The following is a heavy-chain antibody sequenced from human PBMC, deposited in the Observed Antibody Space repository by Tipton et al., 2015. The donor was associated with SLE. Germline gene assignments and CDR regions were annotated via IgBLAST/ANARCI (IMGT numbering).Heavy chain of an antibody. V-gene: IGHV4-39*07. Sequence: TLSLTCTLSGGSLSSSSYYWAWIRHPPGKGLEWIGTIYYSGSSTSYNPSLKSRVTISIDASKNEFSVKLNSVTAADTAVYYCARLRRASTTSLWFDPWSQGTLVTVST. CDR2: IYYSGSST. CDR1: GGSLSSSSYY. D-gene: IGHD2/OR15-2a*01. CDR3: ARLRRASTTSLWFDP. J-gene: IGHJ5*02.